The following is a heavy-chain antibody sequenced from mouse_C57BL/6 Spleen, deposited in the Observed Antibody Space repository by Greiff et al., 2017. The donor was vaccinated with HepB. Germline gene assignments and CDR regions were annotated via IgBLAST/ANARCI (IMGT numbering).Heavy chain of an antibody. J-gene: IGHJ4*01. CDR2: ISYDGSN. CDR1: GYSITSGYY. CDR3: ARDRVTTVVATGAMDY. Sequence: DVKLQESGPGLVKPSQSLSLTCSVTGYSITSGYYWNWIRQFPGNKLEWMGYISYDGSNNYNPSLKNRISITRDTSKNQFFLKLNSVTTEDTATYYCARDRVTTVVATGAMDYWGQGTSVTVSS. V-gene: IGHV3-6*01. D-gene: IGHD1-1*01.